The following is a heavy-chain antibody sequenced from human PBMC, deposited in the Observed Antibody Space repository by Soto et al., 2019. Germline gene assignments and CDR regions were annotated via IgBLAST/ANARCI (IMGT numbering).Heavy chain of an antibody. V-gene: IGHV4-59*01. Sequence: QVQLQESGPGLVKPSETLSLTCTVSGGSISDYHWTWVRQPPGKGLEWIGYIYYTGSTNYNPSLKSRVTMSVDMSKNQFSLKLSSVIAADTAVYYCARAIAGAKTFDYWGQGTRVTVSS. D-gene: IGHD1-26*01. CDR1: GGSISDYH. J-gene: IGHJ4*02. CDR3: ARAIAGAKTFDY. CDR2: IYYTGST.